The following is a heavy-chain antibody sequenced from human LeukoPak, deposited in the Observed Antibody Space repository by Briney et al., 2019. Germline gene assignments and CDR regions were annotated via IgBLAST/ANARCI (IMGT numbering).Heavy chain of an antibody. CDR3: AKVGAKYSIHVPDS. CDR2: ISGSGGST. CDR1: GFTFSTHA. V-gene: IGHV3-23*01. J-gene: IGHJ4*02. Sequence: GGSLRLSCAASGFTFSTHAMSWVRQAPGKGLEWVSAISGSGGSTYYADSVKGRFTISRGNSKNTLYLQMNSLRAEDTAFYYCAKVGAKYSIHVPDSWGQGTLVTVSS. D-gene: IGHD5-12*01.